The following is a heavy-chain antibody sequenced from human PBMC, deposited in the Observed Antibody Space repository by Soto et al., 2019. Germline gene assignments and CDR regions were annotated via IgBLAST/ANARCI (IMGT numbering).Heavy chain of an antibody. J-gene: IGHJ3*01. CDR2: IFHGGNT. CDR3: ARARWYDAFDV. Sequence: SETLSLTCAVPGCFISSGNYWGWIRKHPGKGLEGIGSIFHGGNTYYNPSFRTRVAISVDMSKNQFSLKLNTVTAADTAVYYCARARWYDAFDVWGQGTVVTVSS. D-gene: IGHD2-15*01. V-gene: IGHV4-38-2*01. CDR1: GCFISSGNY.